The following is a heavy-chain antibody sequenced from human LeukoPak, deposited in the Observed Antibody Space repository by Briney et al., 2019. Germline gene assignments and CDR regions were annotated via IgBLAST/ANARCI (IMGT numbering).Heavy chain of an antibody. CDR2: ISGSGDDT. Sequence: LTGGSLRVSCAASGFTFTNYGMSWVRQAPGKGLEWVSGISGSGDDTYYADSVKGRFTISRDSSKNTLYLQMNSLRVEDTAVYYCAKVRYSGSYWDYWGQGTLVTVSS. V-gene: IGHV3-23*01. CDR3: AKVRYSGSYWDY. J-gene: IGHJ4*02. D-gene: IGHD1-26*01. CDR1: GFTFTNYG.